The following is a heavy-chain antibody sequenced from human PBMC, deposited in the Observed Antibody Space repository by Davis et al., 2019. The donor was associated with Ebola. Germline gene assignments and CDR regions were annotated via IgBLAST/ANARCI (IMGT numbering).Heavy chain of an antibody. D-gene: IGHD3-9*01. Sequence: PGGSLRLSCKGSGYSFTSYWIGWVRQMPGKGLEWMGIIYPGDSDTRYRPSFQGQVTISADKSISTAYLQWSSLKASDTAMYYCARLLLRYFDWLPTYGMDVWGQGTTVTVSS. V-gene: IGHV5-51*01. J-gene: IGHJ6*02. CDR3: ARLLLRYFDWLPTYGMDV. CDR2: IYPGDSDT. CDR1: GYSFTSYW.